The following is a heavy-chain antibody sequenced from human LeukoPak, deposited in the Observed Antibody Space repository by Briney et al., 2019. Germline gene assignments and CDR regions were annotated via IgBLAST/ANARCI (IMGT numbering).Heavy chain of an antibody. CDR1: GFTFSSYA. J-gene: IGHJ4*02. CDR3: AKVPRQNGWFPLSDY. D-gene: IGHD6-19*01. CDR2: ISYDGGNK. Sequence: GGSLRLSCAASGFTFSSYAMHWVRQAPGKGLEWVAVISYDGGNKYYAESVKGRFAISRGNSKNTLYLQMNSLRAEDTAVYYCAKVPRQNGWFPLSDYWGQGALVTVSS. V-gene: IGHV3-30*18.